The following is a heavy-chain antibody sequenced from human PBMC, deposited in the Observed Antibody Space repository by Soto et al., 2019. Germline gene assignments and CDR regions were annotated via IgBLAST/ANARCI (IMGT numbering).Heavy chain of an antibody. Sequence: QVQLVESGGGVVQPGRSLRLSCAASGFTFSSYGMHWVRQAPGKGLEWVAVISYDGSNKYYADSVKGRFTISRDNSKNTLYLQMNSLRAEDTAVYYCAKSVTPGHFDLWGRGTQVTVSS. CDR1: GFTFSSYG. V-gene: IGHV3-30*18. CDR3: AKSVTPGHFDL. D-gene: IGHD4-4*01. CDR2: ISYDGSNK. J-gene: IGHJ2*01.